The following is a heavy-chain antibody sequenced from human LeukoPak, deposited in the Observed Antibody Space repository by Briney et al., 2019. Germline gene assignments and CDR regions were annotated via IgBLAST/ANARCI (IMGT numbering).Heavy chain of an antibody. CDR2: INPNSGGT. J-gene: IGHJ6*03. CDR1: GYTFTGYY. Sequence: ASVKVSCKASGYTFTGYYMHWVRQAPGQGLEWMGWINPNSGGTNYAQKFQGRVTMTRDTSISTAYMELSRLRSDDTAVYYCARDPVWLGRYYYYYMYVWGKGTTVTVSS. V-gene: IGHV1-2*02. D-gene: IGHD3-22*01. CDR3: ARDPVWLGRYYYYYMYV.